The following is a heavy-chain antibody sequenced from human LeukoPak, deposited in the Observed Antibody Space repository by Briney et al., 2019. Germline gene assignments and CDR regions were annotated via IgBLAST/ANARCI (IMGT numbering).Heavy chain of an antibody. Sequence: SGGSLRLSCAASGFTFSSYGMRWVRQAPGKGLEWVAVISYEGSNKYYADSVKGRFTISRDNSKNTMYLQMHSLRADDTAVYYCAKDHGGYCSGGSCYAVGYWGQGTLVTVSS. CDR1: GFTFSSYG. D-gene: IGHD2-15*01. J-gene: IGHJ4*02. CDR3: AKDHGGYCSGGSCYAVGY. V-gene: IGHV3-30*18. CDR2: ISYEGSNK.